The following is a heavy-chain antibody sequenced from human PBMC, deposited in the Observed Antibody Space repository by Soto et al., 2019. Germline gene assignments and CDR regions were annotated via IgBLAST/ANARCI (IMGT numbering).Heavy chain of an antibody. J-gene: IGHJ4*02. CDR3: ARVESSGAAKYFIDY. V-gene: IGHV3-30*03. CDR2: TSYDGGKN. D-gene: IGHD3-10*01. CDR1: GFTFQNYS. Sequence: QVQLVESGGGVVQPGRSLRLSCAASGFTFQNYSMHWVRQAPGKGLERVAVTSYDGGKNFYADSVKGRFTISRDNSKNTLYLQMNSLRAGDTAIYYCARVESSGAAKYFIDYWGQGTLVTVSS.